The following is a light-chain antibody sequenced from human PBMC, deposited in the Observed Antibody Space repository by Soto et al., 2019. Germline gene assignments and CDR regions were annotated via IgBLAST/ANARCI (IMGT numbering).Light chain of an antibody. CDR2: RAY. J-gene: IGKJ1*01. V-gene: IGKV3-15*01. Sequence: ILMTQSPATVSVSPGESATLSCRASQNIYYNVAWYQHRHGHAPRLLIYRAYTRAPGVPARFSGSGYGTEFTLPISSLQPEDFPVHSCLQYQNVCAVGQGTKVEI. CDR3: LQYQNVCA. CDR1: QNIYYN.